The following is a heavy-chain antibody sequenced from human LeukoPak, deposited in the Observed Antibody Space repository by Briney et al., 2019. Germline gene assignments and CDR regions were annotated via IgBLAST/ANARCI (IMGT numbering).Heavy chain of an antibody. CDR3: ARAFRSYNDY. Sequence: SETLSLTCTVSGGSTSSYYWSWIRQPPGKGLEWIGYIYYSGSTNYNPSLKSRVTISVDTSKNQFSLKLSSVTAADTTVYYCARAFRSYNDYWGQGTLVTVSS. J-gene: IGHJ4*02. V-gene: IGHV4-59*01. CDR2: IYYSGST. D-gene: IGHD5-24*01. CDR1: GGSTSSYY.